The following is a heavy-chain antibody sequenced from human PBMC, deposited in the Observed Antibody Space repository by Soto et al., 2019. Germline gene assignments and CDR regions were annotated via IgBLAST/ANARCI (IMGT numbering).Heavy chain of an antibody. CDR3: AHSPYDYIWGSYRYPSFDY. Sequence: QITLKESGPTLVKPTQTLTLTCTFSGFSLSTSGVGVGWIRQPPGKALEWLALIYWDDDKRYSPSLKSRLTITKETSKNQVVLTMTNMDSVDTATYYCAHSPYDYIWGSYRYPSFDYWGQGTLVTVSS. D-gene: IGHD3-16*02. J-gene: IGHJ4*02. V-gene: IGHV2-5*02. CDR2: IYWDDDK. CDR1: GFSLSTSGVG.